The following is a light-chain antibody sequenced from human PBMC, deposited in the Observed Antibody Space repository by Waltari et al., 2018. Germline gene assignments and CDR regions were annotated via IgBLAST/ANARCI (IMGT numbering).Light chain of an antibody. V-gene: IGLV2-14*01. CDR1: NSDVGGYNL. CDR2: EVS. CDR3: SSYTSSATPV. J-gene: IGLJ2*01. Sequence: QSALTQPASVSGSPGQSITISCTGTNSDVGGYNLVSWYQQSPGKAPKLMIFEVSKRPSGFANRFSGSKSGSTASLTISGLQAEDEADYYCSSYTSSATPVFGGGTKLTVL.